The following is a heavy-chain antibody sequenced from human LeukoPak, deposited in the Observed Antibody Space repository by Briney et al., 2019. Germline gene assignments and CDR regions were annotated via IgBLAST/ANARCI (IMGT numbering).Heavy chain of an antibody. V-gene: IGHV1-46*01. Sequence: ASVKVSCKASGYTFTSYYMHWVRQAPGQGLEWMGIINSSGGSTSYAQKFQGRVTMTRDTSTSTVYMELSSLRSEDTAVYYCARGALIAAAATRGAFDIWGQGTMVTVSS. CDR3: ARGALIAAAATRGAFDI. CDR2: INSSGGST. J-gene: IGHJ3*02. D-gene: IGHD6-13*01. CDR1: GYTFTSYY.